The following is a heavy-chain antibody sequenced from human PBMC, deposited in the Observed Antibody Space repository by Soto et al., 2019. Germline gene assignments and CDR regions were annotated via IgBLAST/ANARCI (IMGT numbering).Heavy chain of an antibody. J-gene: IGHJ5*02. Sequence: KASETLALACAVYGGSFSGYYWSWIHQPPGKGLEWIGEINHSGSTNYNPSLKSRVTISVDTSKNQFSLKLSSVTAADTAVYYCARGRSVVLMVYARGPWLPWGQGTLVTVSS. V-gene: IGHV4-34*01. CDR3: ARGRSVVLMVYARGPWLP. CDR1: GGSFSGYY. D-gene: IGHD2-8*01. CDR2: INHSGST.